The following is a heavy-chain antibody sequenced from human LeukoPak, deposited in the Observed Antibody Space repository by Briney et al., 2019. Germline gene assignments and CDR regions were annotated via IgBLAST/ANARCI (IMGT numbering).Heavy chain of an antibody. D-gene: IGHD1-26*01. J-gene: IGHJ4*02. CDR2: IYSGGST. V-gene: IGHV3-66*01. CDR1: GFTFSRYA. Sequence: GGSLRLSCEVSGFTFSRYAMIWVRQAPGKGLEWVSVIYSGGSTYYADSVKGRFTISRDNSKNTLYLQMNSLRAEDTAVYYCAKELEDSGSYGDYWGQGTLVTVSS. CDR3: AKELEDSGSYGDY.